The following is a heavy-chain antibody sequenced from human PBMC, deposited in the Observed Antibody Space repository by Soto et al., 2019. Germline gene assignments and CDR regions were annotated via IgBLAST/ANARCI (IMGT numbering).Heavy chain of an antibody. V-gene: IGHV4-4*07. Sequence: PSETLSLTCTVTGGAISGYYWTWMRQSAGGGLEWIARIYSSGSTNYNPSLKSRVTISLDTSMNHFSLRLSSVTAADTAVYYCARVQRFSDWFDPWCHGTLVTVSS. CDR1: GGAISGYY. D-gene: IGHD3-3*01. CDR3: ARVQRFSDWFDP. CDR2: IYSSGST. J-gene: IGHJ5*02.